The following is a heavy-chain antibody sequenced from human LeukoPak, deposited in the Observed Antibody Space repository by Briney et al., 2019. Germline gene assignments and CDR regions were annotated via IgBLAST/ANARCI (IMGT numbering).Heavy chain of an antibody. Sequence: GGSLRLSCAASGFTFSAYAMSWVRQAPGEGLEWVSSISGGVGSYYAVAVKGRFTISRDNSKNTLYLQMNSLRAEDTAVYYCAKHILGYCAGGNCPYYFDYWGQGTLVTVSS. V-gene: IGHV3-23*01. D-gene: IGHD2-15*01. J-gene: IGHJ4*02. CDR3: AKHILGYCAGGNCPYYFDY. CDR2: ISGGVGS. CDR1: GFTFSAYA.